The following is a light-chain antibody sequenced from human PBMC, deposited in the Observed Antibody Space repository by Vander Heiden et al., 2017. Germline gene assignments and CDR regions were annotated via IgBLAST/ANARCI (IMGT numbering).Light chain of an antibody. CDR3: ATWDDGLNHYFV. V-gene: IGLV1-44*01. J-gene: IGLJ1*01. CDR2: SNN. Sequence: QPVLTQPPSAQGTPGQRLTISWSGSGSNTGRSNANCYHRTAGSTPNLLIYSNNPRPSGVPDRFSGSKSGPSASLAISGPQSEDEGDYYCATWDDGLNHYFVFGTGTRVTVL. CDR1: GSNTGRSN.